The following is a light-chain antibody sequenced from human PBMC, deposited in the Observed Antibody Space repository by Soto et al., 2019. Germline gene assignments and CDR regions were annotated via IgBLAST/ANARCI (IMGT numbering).Light chain of an antibody. V-gene: IGKV3-11*01. CDR3: QQRSNWPPIT. CDR2: DAS. Sequence: EIVMTQSPATPSVSPGERATPSCRASQSVSSYLAWYQQKPGQAPRLLIYDASNRATGIPARFSGSGSGTDFTLTISSLEPEDFAVYYCQQRSNWPPITFGQGTRLEIK. J-gene: IGKJ5*01. CDR1: QSVSSY.